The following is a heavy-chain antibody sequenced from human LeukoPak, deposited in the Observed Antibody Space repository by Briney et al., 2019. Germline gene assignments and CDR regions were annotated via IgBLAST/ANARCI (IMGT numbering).Heavy chain of an antibody. J-gene: IGHJ6*03. V-gene: IGHV1-8*01. CDR1: GYTFTSYD. D-gene: IGHD6-19*01. CDR2: VNPNSGNT. Sequence: ASVKVSCKASGYTFTSYDINWVRQATGQGLEWMGWVNPNSGNTGYAQKFQGRVTMTRNTSISTAYMELSSLRSEDTAVYYCARGGYSSGWMDWYYYYYMDVWGKGTTVTVSS. CDR3: ARGGYSSGWMDWYYYYYMDV.